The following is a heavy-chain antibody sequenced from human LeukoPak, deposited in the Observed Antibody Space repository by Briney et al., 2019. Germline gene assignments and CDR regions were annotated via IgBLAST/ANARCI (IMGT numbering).Heavy chain of an antibody. CDR1: GYTFTSYD. CDR3: ARGGPNRIQLWLGY. V-gene: IGHV1-8*01. Sequence: ASVKVSCTASGYTFTSYDINWVRQATGQGLEWMGWMNPNSGNTGYAQKFQGRVTMTRNTSISTAYMELSSLRSEDTAVYYCARGGPNRIQLWLGYWGQGTLVTVSS. J-gene: IGHJ4*02. CDR2: MNPNSGNT. D-gene: IGHD5-18*01.